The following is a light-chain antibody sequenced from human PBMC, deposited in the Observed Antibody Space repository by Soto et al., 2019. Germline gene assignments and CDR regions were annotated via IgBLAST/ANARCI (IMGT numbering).Light chain of an antibody. CDR1: SSDVGGYNY. Sequence: QSALTQPPSASGSPGQPVTISCTGTSSDVGGYNYVSWYQQHPGKAPKLMIYDVSKRPSGVPDRFSGSKSGNTASLTVSGLQAWDEADYYCSSYAGGNNFGVFGGGTKLTVL. J-gene: IGLJ2*01. CDR3: SSYAGGNNFGV. CDR2: DVS. V-gene: IGLV2-8*01.